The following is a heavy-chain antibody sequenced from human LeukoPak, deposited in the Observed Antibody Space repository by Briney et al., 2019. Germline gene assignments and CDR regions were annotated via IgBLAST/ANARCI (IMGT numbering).Heavy chain of an antibody. CDR1: GYTFTSYD. CDR2: MNPNSGNT. Sequence: VASVKVSCKASGYTFTSYDINWVRQATGQGLEWMGWMNPNSGNTGYARKFQGRVTMTRNTSISTAYMELSSLRSEDTAVYYCARHSGGYDRRGFDPWGQGTLVTVSS. J-gene: IGHJ5*02. CDR3: ARHSGGYDRRGFDP. V-gene: IGHV1-8*01. D-gene: IGHD5-12*01.